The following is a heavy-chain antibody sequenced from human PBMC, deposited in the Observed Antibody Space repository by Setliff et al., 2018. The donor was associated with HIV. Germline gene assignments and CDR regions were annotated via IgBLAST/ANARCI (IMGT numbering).Heavy chain of an antibody. CDR3: ARSLVPSGYYYGRHAFDI. D-gene: IGHD3-22*01. CDR1: GASIRGHY. Sequence: SETLSLTCSVSGASIRGHYWSWIRQSPGKGLEWIGNIYYSGNTNYNPSFKSRVTISVDTSKNQFSLRVNSVTAADTAVYYCARSLVPSGYYYGRHAFDIWGQGTKVTVSS. J-gene: IGHJ3*02. CDR2: IYYSGNT. V-gene: IGHV4-59*08.